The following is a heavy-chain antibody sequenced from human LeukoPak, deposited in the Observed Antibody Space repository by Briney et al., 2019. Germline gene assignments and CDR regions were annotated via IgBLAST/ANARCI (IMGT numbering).Heavy chain of an antibody. CDR3: ARGNYYYYDSSGYYYFDY. V-gene: IGHV4-59*01. CDR2: IYYSGST. Sequence: SETLSLTCTVSGGSIGSYYWSWIRQPPGKGLEWIGYIYYSGSTNYNPSLKSRVTISVDTSKNQFSLKLSSVTAADTAVYYCARGNYYYYDSSGYYYFDYWGQGTLVTVSS. J-gene: IGHJ4*02. CDR1: GGSIGSYY. D-gene: IGHD3-22*01.